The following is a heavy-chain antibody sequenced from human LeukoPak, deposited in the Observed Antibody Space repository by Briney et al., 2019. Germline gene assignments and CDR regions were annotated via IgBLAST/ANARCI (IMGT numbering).Heavy chain of an antibody. J-gene: IGHJ4*02. D-gene: IGHD2-15*01. Sequence: GGSLRLSCVASGFTFTNEYMSWVRQAPGKGLEWLGLIKSKADGGIADIAAPVKDRFTISRDESRNTLYLQMNSLKTEDSALYHCVTGGYWLRDWGQGTLVTVSS. CDR2: IKSKADGGIA. V-gene: IGHV3-15*01. CDR3: VTGGYWLRD. CDR1: GFTFTNEY.